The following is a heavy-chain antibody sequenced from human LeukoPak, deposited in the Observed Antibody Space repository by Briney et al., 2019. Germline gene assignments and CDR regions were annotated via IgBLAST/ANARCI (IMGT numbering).Heavy chain of an antibody. D-gene: IGHD2-2*01. CDR1: GFTFDTYA. J-gene: IGHJ4*02. V-gene: IGHV3-30*18. CDR2: LSYEGSNK. Sequence: GGSLRLSCAASGFTFDTYAMHWVRQAPGKGLEWLAVLSYEGSNKFYADSVRGRFTVSRDNSKNILYLQMNSLRAEDTAVYYCSKWKAIVLVPAARSPIDYWGQGTLVTVSS. CDR3: SKWKAIVLVPAARSPIDY.